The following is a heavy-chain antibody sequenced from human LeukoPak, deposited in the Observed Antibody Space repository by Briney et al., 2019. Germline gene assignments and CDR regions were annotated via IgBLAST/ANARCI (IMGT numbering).Heavy chain of an antibody. CDR2: INPNSGGT. Sequence: RASVKVSCKASGYTFTGYFMHWVRQAPGQGLEWMGWINPNSGGTNYAQKFQGRVTMTRDTSISTAYMELSRLRSDDTAVYYCARDADNTPHRPYYYYGMDVWGQGTTVTVSS. J-gene: IGHJ6*02. CDR3: ARDADNTPHRPYYYYGMDV. V-gene: IGHV1-2*02. D-gene: IGHD2-2*02. CDR1: GYTFTGYF.